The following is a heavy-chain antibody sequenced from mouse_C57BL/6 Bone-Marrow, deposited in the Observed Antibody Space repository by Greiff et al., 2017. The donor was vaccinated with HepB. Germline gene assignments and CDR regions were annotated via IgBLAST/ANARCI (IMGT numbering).Heavy chain of an antibody. V-gene: IGHV2-2*01. Sequence: QVQLKESGPGLVQPSQSLSITCTVSGFSLTSYGVHWVRQSPGKGLEWLGVIWSGGSTDCNAAFISRLSISKDNSKSQVFFKMNSLQADDTAIYYCARPMVTTGYYYAMDYWGQGTSVTVSS. J-gene: IGHJ4*01. D-gene: IGHD2-2*01. CDR3: ARPMVTTGYYYAMDY. CDR2: IWSGGST. CDR1: GFSLTSYG.